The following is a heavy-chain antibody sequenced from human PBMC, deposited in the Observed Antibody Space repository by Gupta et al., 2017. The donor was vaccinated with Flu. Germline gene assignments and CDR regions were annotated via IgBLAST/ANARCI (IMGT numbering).Heavy chain of an antibody. CDR2: INVKTGAT. V-gene: IGHV1-2*02. Sequence: NWVRQAPGQGLEWMGWINVKTGATDYAQEFQGRLTLTRDTSKNTAYMELSRLRFDDTAVYYCARGLRHFDWLSPFDYWGQGTLVTVSS. D-gene: IGHD3-9*01. CDR3: ARGLRHFDWLSPFDY. J-gene: IGHJ4*02.